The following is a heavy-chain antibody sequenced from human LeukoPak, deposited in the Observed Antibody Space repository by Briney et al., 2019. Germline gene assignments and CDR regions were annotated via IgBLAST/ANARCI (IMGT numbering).Heavy chain of an antibody. CDR1: GYTFTGYY. CDR3: ARDWSLTGTTDY. D-gene: IGHD1-20*01. Sequence: GASVKVCCKASGYTFTGYYMHWVRQAPGQGLEWMGWINPNSGGTNYAQKFQGRVTMTRDTSISTAYMELSRLRSDDTAVYYCARDWSLTGTTDYWGQGALVTVSS. V-gene: IGHV1-2*02. J-gene: IGHJ4*02. CDR2: INPNSGGT.